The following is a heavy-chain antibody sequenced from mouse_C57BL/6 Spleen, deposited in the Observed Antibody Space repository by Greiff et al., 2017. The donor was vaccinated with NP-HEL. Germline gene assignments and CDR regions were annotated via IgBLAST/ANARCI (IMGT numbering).Heavy chain of an antibody. D-gene: IGHD4-1*01. CDR3: ARDPANWDFDY. CDR1: GFTFSSYA. V-gene: IGHV5-4*01. CDR2: ISDGGSYT. J-gene: IGHJ2*01. Sequence: EVQLVESGGGLVKPGGSLKLSCAASGFTFSSYAMSWVRQTPEKRLEWVATISDGGSYTYYPDNVKGRFTISRDNAKNNLYLQMSQLKSEDTAMYYCARDPANWDFDYWGQGTTLTVSS.